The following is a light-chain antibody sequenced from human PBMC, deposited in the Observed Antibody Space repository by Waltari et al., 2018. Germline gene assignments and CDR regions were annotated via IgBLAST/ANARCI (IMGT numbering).Light chain of an antibody. V-gene: IGKV1-12*01. Sequence: DIQMTQSPSSVSASVGDRVTITCRASQDIGSWLAWYQQKPGKAADLLIYSASTLKRGVPSRFSGSRSGTDFTLTISTLQPDDFASYFCQHSSTFPLTFGRGTKVEMK. CDR2: SAS. CDR1: QDIGSW. CDR3: QHSSTFPLT. J-gene: IGKJ4*01.